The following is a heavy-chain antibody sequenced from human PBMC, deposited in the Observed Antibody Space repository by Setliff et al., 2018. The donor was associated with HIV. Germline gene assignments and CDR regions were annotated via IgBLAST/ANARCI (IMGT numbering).Heavy chain of an antibody. J-gene: IGHJ4*02. CDR2: IGPIYTSGST. CDR3: ARDAGPHYGSGPPLEY. Sequence: SETLSLTCTVSGGSISSYYWTWIRQPAGKGLEWIGRIGPIYTSGSTKYNPSLESRVTMSVDTSKNQFSLKLSSVTATDTAVYYCARDAGPHYGSGPPLEYWGQGIRVTVSS. CDR1: GGSISSYY. D-gene: IGHD3-10*01. V-gene: IGHV4-4*07.